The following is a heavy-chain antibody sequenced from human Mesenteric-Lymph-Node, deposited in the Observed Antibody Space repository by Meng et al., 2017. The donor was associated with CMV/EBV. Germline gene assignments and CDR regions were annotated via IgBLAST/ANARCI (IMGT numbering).Heavy chain of an antibody. J-gene: IGHJ4*02. CDR1: GVSISSYY. Sequence: GSLKLSCTVSGVSISSYYWTWIRQPPGKGLQYIGYVYYSGTTNYNPSLRSRVTMSVDTSKNQFSLNLSSVTAADTAVYYCARDYSGFDSWGQGTLVTVSS. V-gene: IGHV4-59*01. D-gene: IGHD4-11*01. CDR2: VYYSGTT. CDR3: ARDYSGFDS.